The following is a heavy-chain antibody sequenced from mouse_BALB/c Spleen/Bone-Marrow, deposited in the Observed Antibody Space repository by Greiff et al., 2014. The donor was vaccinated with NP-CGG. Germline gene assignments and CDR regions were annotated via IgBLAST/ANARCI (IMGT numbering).Heavy chain of an antibody. CDR1: GYSITSDYA. CDR3: AREGYDYDGNYYAMDY. J-gene: IGHJ4*01. Sequence: EVKLMEPGPGLVKPSQSLSLTCTVTGYSITSDYAWNWIRQFPGNKLEWMGYISYSGSTSYNPSLKSRISITRDTSKNQFFLQLNSVTTEDTATYYCAREGYDYDGNYYAMDYWGQGTSVTVSS. CDR2: ISYSGST. V-gene: IGHV3-2*02. D-gene: IGHD2-4*01.